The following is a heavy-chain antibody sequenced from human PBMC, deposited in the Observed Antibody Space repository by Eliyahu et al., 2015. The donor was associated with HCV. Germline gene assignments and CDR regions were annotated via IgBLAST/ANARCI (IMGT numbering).Heavy chain of an antibody. CDR1: GGXISDTSCY. V-gene: IGHV4-39*01. D-gene: IGHD6-19*01. Sequence: QLQLQESGPGLVKPSETLSLTCTVXGGXISDTSCYWAWIRQPPGEGLGGIGIIYYSGTTYYSPSLKGRVXISIDTAKNQFSLHLTSVTAADTAVYYCARHLGSGWTGDYFDFWGQGTLVTVSS. J-gene: IGHJ4*02. CDR2: IYYSGTT. CDR3: ARHLGSGWTGDYFDF.